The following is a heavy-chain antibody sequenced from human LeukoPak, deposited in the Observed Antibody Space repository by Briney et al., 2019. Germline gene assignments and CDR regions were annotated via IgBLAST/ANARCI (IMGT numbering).Heavy chain of an antibody. CDR1: GYTFTGYY. J-gene: IGHJ4*02. D-gene: IGHD3-22*01. V-gene: IGHV1-2*02. Sequence: ASVKVSCKASGYTFTGYYIHWVRQAPGQGLEWMGWINPNSGGTNYAQNFQGRVTMTRDTSISTAYMELSSLRSDDTAVYLCARDWGSSGYYYWGQGTLVTVSS. CDR2: INPNSGGT. CDR3: ARDWGSSGYYY.